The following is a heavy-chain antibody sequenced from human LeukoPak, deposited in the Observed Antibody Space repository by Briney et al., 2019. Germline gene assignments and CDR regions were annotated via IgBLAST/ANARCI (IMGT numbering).Heavy chain of an antibody. V-gene: IGHV4-34*01. Sequence: PSETLSLTCAVYGGSFSGYYWSWTRQPPGKGLEWIGEINHSGSTNYNPSLKSRVTISVDTSKNQFSLKLSSVTAADTAVYYCARQNYYYYMDVWGKGTTVTVSS. J-gene: IGHJ6*03. CDR1: GGSFSGYY. CDR3: ARQNYYYYMDV. CDR2: INHSGST.